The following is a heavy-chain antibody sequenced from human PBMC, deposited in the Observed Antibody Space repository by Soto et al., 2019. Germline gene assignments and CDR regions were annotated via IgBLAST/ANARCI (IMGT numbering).Heavy chain of an antibody. Sequence: GASVKVSCKASGYTFTSYGISWVRQAPGQGLEWMGWISAYNGNTNYAQKLQGRVTMTTDTSTSTAYMELRSLRSDDTAVYYCARDTISIDYYYMDVWGKGTTVTVSS. CDR3: ARDTISIDYYYMDV. CDR2: ISAYNGNT. CDR1: GYTFTSYG. V-gene: IGHV1-18*01. D-gene: IGHD3-3*01. J-gene: IGHJ6*03.